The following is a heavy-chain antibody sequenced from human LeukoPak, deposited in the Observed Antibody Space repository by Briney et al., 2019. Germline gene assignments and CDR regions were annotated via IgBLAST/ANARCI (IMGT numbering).Heavy chain of an antibody. CDR2: IKQDGSEK. V-gene: IGHV3-7*01. Sequence: GGSLRLSCAASGFTFSGYWMSWVRQAPGKGLEWVANIKQDGSEKYYVDSVKGRFTISRDSAKNSLYLQMNSLRAEDTAVYYCARVNCGGDCYSGYFDYWGQGTLVTVSS. D-gene: IGHD2-21*02. J-gene: IGHJ4*02. CDR3: ARVNCGGDCYSGYFDY. CDR1: GFTFSGYW.